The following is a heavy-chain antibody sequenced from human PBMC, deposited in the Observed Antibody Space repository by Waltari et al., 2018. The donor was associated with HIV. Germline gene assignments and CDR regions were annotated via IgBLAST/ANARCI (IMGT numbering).Heavy chain of an antibody. CDR1: GGSFSGYY. D-gene: IGHD2-8*01. J-gene: IGHJ5*02. CDR2: INHSGST. Sequence: QVRLQQWGAGLLKPSETLSRTCAVYGGSFSGYYWTWIRQPPGKGLEWIGEINHSGSTNYNPYLKSRVTISVDTSKNQFSLTLSSVTAADTAVYYCARGEFYCTDGGCFPSWFDPWGQGTLVTVSS. V-gene: IGHV4-34*01. CDR3: ARGEFYCTDGGCFPSWFDP.